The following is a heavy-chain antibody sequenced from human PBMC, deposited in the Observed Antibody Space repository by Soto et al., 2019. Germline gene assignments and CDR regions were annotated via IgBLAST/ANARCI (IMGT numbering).Heavy chain of an antibody. CDR2: IHYTGGT. Sequence: SETMSLTCTVAGGPISGLDGSWIRQPPGEGLKWNGNIHYTGGTKYNPSLKRRVTISVDTSKSQFSLKLSSVTASDTAVYYYARHIGKWAFDIWGQGTMVTVS. V-gene: IGHV4-59*08. J-gene: IGHJ3*02. D-gene: IGHD2-8*01. CDR3: ARHIGKWAFDI. CDR1: GGPISGLD.